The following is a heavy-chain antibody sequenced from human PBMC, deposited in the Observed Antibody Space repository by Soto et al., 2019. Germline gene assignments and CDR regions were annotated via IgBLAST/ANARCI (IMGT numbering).Heavy chain of an antibody. D-gene: IGHD1-1*01. Sequence: QIQLVQSGAEVKKPGASVKVSCKASGYNFLNFGVSWVRQAPGPGLEWMGWVSPKSGNTDYARKVQGRVTMTTDTSTTTAYMVLRGLRSDDTAVYYCARGRTVSSIGPLLVWGQGTLVSVYS. CDR3: ARGRTVSSIGPLLV. CDR2: VSPKSGNT. CDR1: GYNFLNFG. J-gene: IGHJ1*01. V-gene: IGHV1-18*01.